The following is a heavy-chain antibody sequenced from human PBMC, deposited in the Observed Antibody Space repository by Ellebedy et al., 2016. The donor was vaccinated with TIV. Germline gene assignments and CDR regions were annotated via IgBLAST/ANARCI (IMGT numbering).Heavy chain of an antibody. CDR2: LYYSTSA. CDR3: ARGQLVVGY. J-gene: IGHJ4*02. Sequence: MPSETLSLTCTVSGGSISRSTYFWGWIRQPPGKGLEWIGTLYYSTSASFNPSLMSRLTISVDTSKNQFSLKLSAVTAADTAVYYCARGQLVVGYWGQGTLVTVSS. V-gene: IGHV4-39*07. CDR1: GGSISRSTYF. D-gene: IGHD6-13*01.